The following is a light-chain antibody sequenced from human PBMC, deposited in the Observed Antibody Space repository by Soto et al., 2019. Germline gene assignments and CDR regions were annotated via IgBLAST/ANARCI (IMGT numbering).Light chain of an antibody. V-gene: IGKV1-27*01. CDR2: AAS. CDR1: QGISNY. CDR3: QKYDSAPGA. J-gene: IGKJ3*01. Sequence: DSQMTQSPSSLSASVGDRVTITCRASQGISNYLAWYQQKPGKVPKLLLYAASTLPSGVPSRFSGSGSGTEFTLTISRLEPEDVAIYYCQKYDSAPGAFGPGTKVDIK.